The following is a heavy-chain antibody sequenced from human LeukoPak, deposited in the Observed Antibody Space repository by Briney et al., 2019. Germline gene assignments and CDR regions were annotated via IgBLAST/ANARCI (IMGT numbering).Heavy chain of an antibody. Sequence: SVKVSCKASGGTFISYAISWVRQAPGQGREWRGGSIPILGIANYAQKFQGRVTITPDKSTSTAYMELSSLRSEDTAVYYCARDFCYSASYSYYAMDVWGQGTTVTVSS. CDR3: ARDFCYSASYSYYAMDV. D-gene: IGHD2-21*02. J-gene: IGHJ6*02. CDR2: SIPILGIA. V-gene: IGHV1-69*10. CDR1: GGTFISYA.